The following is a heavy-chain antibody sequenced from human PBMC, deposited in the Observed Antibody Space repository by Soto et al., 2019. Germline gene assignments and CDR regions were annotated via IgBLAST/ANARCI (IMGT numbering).Heavy chain of an antibody. CDR2: IIPIFGTA. D-gene: IGHD1-26*01. CDR1: GGTFSSYA. Sequence: SVKVSCKASGGTFSSYAISWVRQAPGQGLEWMGGIIPIFGTANYAQKFQGRVTITADESTSTAYMELSSLRSEDTAVYSCAREGGSYYFWFDPWGQGTLVTVSS. J-gene: IGHJ5*02. V-gene: IGHV1-69*13. CDR3: AREGGSYYFWFDP.